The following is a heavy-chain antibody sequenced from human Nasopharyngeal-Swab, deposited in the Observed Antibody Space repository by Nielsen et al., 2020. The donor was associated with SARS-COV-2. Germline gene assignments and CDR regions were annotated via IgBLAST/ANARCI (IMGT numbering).Heavy chain of an antibody. Sequence: GGSLRLSCAASGFTFSNYVMTWVRQAPGKGLEWVANINLYGSQKNFVDSVKGRFTISRDNAKNVVYLQMNTMRAEDTAVYYCARVTAYGFDIWGQGTMVTVSS. D-gene: IGHD3-16*01. V-gene: IGHV3-7*01. CDR1: GFTFSNYV. J-gene: IGHJ3*02. CDR3: ARVTAYGFDI. CDR2: INLYGSQK.